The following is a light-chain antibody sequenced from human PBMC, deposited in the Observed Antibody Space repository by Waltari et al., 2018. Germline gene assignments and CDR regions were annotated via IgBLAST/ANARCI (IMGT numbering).Light chain of an antibody. CDR1: QSLLYDTNYKNY. Sequence: DIVLTQSPDSLSVSLGERATINSRSRQSLLYDTNYKNYLAWYQQKPGQPPKLLIYWATTRESGVPVRFSGGVSGTDFTLTISGLQIEDVAVYYCQQYYSTPHTFGQGTKLEIK. J-gene: IGKJ2*01. CDR3: QQYYSTPHT. V-gene: IGKV4-1*01. CDR2: WAT.